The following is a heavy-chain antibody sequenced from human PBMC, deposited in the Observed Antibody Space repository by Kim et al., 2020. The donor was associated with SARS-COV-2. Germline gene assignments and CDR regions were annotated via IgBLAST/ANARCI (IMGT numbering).Heavy chain of an antibody. CDR2: IRGETGDT. V-gene: IGHV3-23*01. J-gene: IGHJ5*01. CDR1: GFTFRSYW. Sequence: GGSLRLSCAASGFTFRSYWMSWVRQAPGKGLEWASGIRGETGDTYYAESVRGRFIISRDNSKSALFLQMNSLGDDDTAIYFCARGLGVGPSVWFNSWC. D-gene: IGHD1-26*01. CDR3: ARGLGVGPSVWFNS.